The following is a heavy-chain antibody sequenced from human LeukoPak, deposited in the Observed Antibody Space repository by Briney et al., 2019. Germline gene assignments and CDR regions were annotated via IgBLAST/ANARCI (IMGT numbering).Heavy chain of an antibody. Sequence: ASVKVSCKASGYTFTGYYMHWVRQAPGQGPEWMGWINPNSGGTNYAQKFQGRVTMTRDTSISTAYMELSRLRSDDTAVYYCARSSGYYYPFDYWGQGTLVTVSS. D-gene: IGHD3-22*01. CDR3: ARSSGYYYPFDY. J-gene: IGHJ4*02. CDR2: INPNSGGT. CDR1: GYTFTGYY. V-gene: IGHV1-2*02.